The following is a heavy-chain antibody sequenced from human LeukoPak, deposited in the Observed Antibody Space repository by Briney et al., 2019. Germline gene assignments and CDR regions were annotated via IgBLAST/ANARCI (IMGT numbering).Heavy chain of an antibody. CDR2: ISPSGAS. Sequence: ASVKVSCKASGFIVNDYFMHWVRQAPGQGLEWMIYISPSGASGYAQKFRGRGSVNMDTSINTLYMDLTRLTFDDTATYFCVKERGQLKSFDIWGQGTMVTVSA. V-gene: IGHV1-2*02. D-gene: IGHD6-13*01. CDR1: GFIVNDYF. CDR3: VKERGQLKSFDI. J-gene: IGHJ3*02.